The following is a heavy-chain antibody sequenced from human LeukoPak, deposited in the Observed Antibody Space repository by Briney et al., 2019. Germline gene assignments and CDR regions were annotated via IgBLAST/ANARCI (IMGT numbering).Heavy chain of an antibody. CDR2: ISCSNSYI. V-gene: IGHV3-21*01. D-gene: IGHD3-3*01. Sequence: GGSLTLSCAVSGFTFSSYSMMCVRQPPGEGREWVSSISCSNSYIYYADSVKGRFTISRDNAKNSLYLQVNSLRAEDTAVYYCARADSGADYDFWSGYYLNYYMDVWGKGTTVTVSS. J-gene: IGHJ6*03. CDR3: ARADSGADYDFWSGYYLNYYMDV. CDR1: GFTFSSYS.